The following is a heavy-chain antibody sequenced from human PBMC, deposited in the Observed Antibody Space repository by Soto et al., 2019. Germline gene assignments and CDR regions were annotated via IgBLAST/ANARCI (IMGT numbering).Heavy chain of an antibody. J-gene: IGHJ4*02. V-gene: IGHV3-30*18. CDR1: GFTFSSYG. CDR3: AKDRTMIVVVNPLDY. D-gene: IGHD3-22*01. Sequence: QVQLVESGGGVVQPGRSLRLSCAASGFTFSSYGMHWVRQAPGKGLEWVAVISYDGSNKYYADSVKGRFTISRDSSKNTLYLQMNSLRAEDTAVYYCAKDRTMIVVVNPLDYWGQGTLVTVSS. CDR2: ISYDGSNK.